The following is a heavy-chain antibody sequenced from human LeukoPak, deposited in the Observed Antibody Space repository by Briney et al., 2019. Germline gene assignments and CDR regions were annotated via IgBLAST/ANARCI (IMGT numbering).Heavy chain of an antibody. V-gene: IGHV4-4*07. CDR3: ARVITMVRGVIKSWWFDP. CDR2: IYTSGST. D-gene: IGHD3-10*01. CDR1: GGSISSYY. Sequence: SETLSLTCTVSGGSISSYYWSWIRQPAGKGLEWIGRIYTSGSTNYNPSLKSRVTMSVATSKNQFSLKLSSVTAADTAVYYCARVITMVRGVIKSWWFDPWGQGTLVTVSS. J-gene: IGHJ5*02.